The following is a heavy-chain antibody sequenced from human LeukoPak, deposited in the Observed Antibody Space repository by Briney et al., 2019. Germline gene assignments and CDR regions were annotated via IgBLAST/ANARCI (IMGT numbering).Heavy chain of an antibody. V-gene: IGHV3-23*01. CDR1: GFTFDDYG. CDR3: AKDRNGGAKGWFDY. CDR2: ISGSGGST. D-gene: IGHD1-26*01. J-gene: IGHJ4*02. Sequence: GGSLRLSCAASGFTFDDYGMSWVRQAPGKGVEWVSTISGSGGSTYYADSVKGRFTISRDNSKNTLYLQMNSLRAEDTALYYCAKDRNGGAKGWFDYWGQGTLVTVSS.